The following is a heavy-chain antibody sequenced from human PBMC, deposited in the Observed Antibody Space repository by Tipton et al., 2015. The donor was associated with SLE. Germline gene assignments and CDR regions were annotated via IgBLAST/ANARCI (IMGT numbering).Heavy chain of an antibody. CDR1: GGSISSYY. J-gene: IGHJ4*02. CDR2: IYYSGST. CDR3: ARADWSGYLFGY. Sequence: LRLSCTVSGGSISSYYWSWIRQPPGKGLEWIGYIYYSGSTNYNPSLKSRVTISVATSKNQFSLKLSSVTAADTAVYYCARADWSGYLFGYWGQGTLVTVSS. V-gene: IGHV4-59*01. D-gene: IGHD3-3*01.